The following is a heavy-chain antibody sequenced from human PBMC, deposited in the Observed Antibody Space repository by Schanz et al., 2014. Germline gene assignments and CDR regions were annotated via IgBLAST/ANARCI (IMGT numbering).Heavy chain of an antibody. CDR3: ASLIGTTSAHFYGMDV. V-gene: IGHV3-23*04. Sequence: VQLVESGGGVVQPGRSLRLSCAASGFTFSSYAMSWVRQAPGKGLEWVSAISGSGGDTYYADSVKGRFTISRDNSKNTVYLQMNSLRAEDTAVYFCASLIGTTSAHFYGMDVWGQGTTVTVSS. J-gene: IGHJ6*02. D-gene: IGHD1-7*01. CDR2: ISGSGGDT. CDR1: GFTFSSYA.